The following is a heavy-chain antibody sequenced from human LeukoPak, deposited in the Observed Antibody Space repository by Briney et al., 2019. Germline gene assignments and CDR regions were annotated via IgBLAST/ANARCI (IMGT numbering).Heavy chain of an antibody. D-gene: IGHD2-2*01. J-gene: IGHJ4*02. Sequence: SETLSLPSPVSGGSINSSIYYWGWVRPPPGKGLEWIGSIYYSGSTYYNPSLKSRVTISVDTSKNQFSLKLSSVTAADTAVYYCARRMPYCSSPSCYRYYFDYWGEGCLVSVSS. CDR2: IYYSGST. CDR3: ARRMPYCSSPSCYRYYFDY. V-gene: IGHV4-39*01. CDR1: GGSINSSIYY.